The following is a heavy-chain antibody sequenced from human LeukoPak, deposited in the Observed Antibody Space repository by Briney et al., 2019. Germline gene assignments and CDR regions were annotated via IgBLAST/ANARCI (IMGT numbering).Heavy chain of an antibody. Sequence: SETLSLTCTVSGGSISSYYWSWIRQPAGKGLEWIGRIYTSGSTNYNPSLKSRVTISVDTSKNQFSLKLKSVTAADTAVYYCARIAVAGTQGDYWGQGTLVTVSS. CDR3: ARIAVAGTQGDY. CDR1: GGSISSYY. CDR2: IYTSGST. D-gene: IGHD6-19*01. V-gene: IGHV4-4*07. J-gene: IGHJ4*02.